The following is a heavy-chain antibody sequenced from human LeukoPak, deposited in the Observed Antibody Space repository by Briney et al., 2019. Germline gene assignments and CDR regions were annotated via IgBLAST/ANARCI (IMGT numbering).Heavy chain of an antibody. CDR2: ITNDRSST. V-gene: IGHV3-74*01. CDR3: ASRYCSGGSCYLDY. Sequence: GGSLRLSYAASGLTFSSHWMHWVRQAPGKGLVWVSRITNDRSSTTYADSVKGRFTISRDNAKNMLYLQVNSLRAEDTAVYYCASRYCSGGSCYLDYWGQGTLVTVSS. J-gene: IGHJ4*02. D-gene: IGHD2-15*01. CDR1: GLTFSSHW.